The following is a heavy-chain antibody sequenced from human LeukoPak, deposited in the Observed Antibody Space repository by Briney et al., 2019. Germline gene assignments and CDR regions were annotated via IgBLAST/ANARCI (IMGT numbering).Heavy chain of an antibody. Sequence: SVKVSCKASGGTFSSYAISWVRQAPGQGLEWMGGIIPIFGTANYAQKFQGRVTITADESTSTAYMELSSLRSEDTAVYYCARGGGIFGVVLMSYLDYWGQGTLVTVSS. V-gene: IGHV1-69*13. CDR3: ARGGGIFGVVLMSYLDY. CDR2: IIPIFGTA. J-gene: IGHJ4*02. D-gene: IGHD3-3*01. CDR1: GGTFSSYA.